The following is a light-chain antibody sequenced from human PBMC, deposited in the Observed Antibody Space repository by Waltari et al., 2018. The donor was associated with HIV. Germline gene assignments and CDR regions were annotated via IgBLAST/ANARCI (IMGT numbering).Light chain of an antibody. CDR2: QDS. Sequence: SYELTQPPSASVSPGQTASITCSCDNLGDTYACWYQQNPGQSPVLVLYQDSTRPSGIPERFSGSNSGNTATLTISGTQAMDEADYYCQAWDSSTAVFGGGTKLTVL. V-gene: IGLV3-1*01. J-gene: IGLJ2*01. CDR3: QAWDSSTAV. CDR1: NLGDTY.